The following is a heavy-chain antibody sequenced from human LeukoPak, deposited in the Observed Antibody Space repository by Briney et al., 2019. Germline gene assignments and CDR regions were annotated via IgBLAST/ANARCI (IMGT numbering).Heavy chain of an antibody. Sequence: GGSLRLSCVASGFTFSNYSMNWVRQAPGKGLEWVSYISSSTSTIYYADSVKGRFTISGDNAKNSLYLQMNSLRAEDTAVYSCARNLRYCRGGSCYHWFDPWGQGTLVTVSS. D-gene: IGHD2-15*01. CDR3: ARNLRYCRGGSCYHWFDP. V-gene: IGHV3-48*01. CDR2: ISSSTSTI. CDR1: GFTFSNYS. J-gene: IGHJ5*02.